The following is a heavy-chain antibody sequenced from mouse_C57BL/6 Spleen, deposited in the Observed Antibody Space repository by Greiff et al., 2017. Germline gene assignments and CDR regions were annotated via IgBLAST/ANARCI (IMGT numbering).Heavy chain of an antibody. CDR2: IDPSDSYT. CDR1: GYTFTSYW. D-gene: IGHD4-1*01. CDR3: ARRGANWDKYFDV. J-gene: IGHJ1*03. V-gene: IGHV1-50*01. Sequence: QVQLQQPGAELVKPGASVKLSCKASGYTFTSYWMQWVKQRPGQGLECIGEIDPSDSYTNYNQKFKGKATLTVDTSSSTAYMQLSSLTSEDSAVYYCARRGANWDKYFDVWGTGTTVTVSS.